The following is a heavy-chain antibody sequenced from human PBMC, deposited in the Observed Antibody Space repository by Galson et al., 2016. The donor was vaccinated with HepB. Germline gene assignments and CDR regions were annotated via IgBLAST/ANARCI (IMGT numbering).Heavy chain of an antibody. CDR1: GYSYSTYG. J-gene: IGHJ3*01. CDR3: ARGADAFDA. V-gene: IGHV1-18*01. CDR2: ISVYNGIT. Sequence: SVKVSCKASGYSYSTYGIAWVRQAPGQGLEWMGWISVYNGITRYPQRFQGRVTVTSDTSTSTAYMELRSLRSEDTAVYYCARGADAFDAWGQGTLVIVSS.